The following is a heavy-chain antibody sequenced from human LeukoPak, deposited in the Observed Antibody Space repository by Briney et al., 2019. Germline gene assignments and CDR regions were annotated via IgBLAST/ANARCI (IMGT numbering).Heavy chain of an antibody. D-gene: IGHD2-8*01. CDR1: GFTFSTYR. CDR3: TRDANGLSY. V-gene: IGHV3-74*01. J-gene: IGHJ4*02. CDR2: ISHDAANT. Sequence: PGGSLRLSCAASGFTFSTYRMHWVRQAPGKGLVWVSLISHDAANTNYADSVRGRFTVSRDNAKNTLYLQMNSLGAEDTAVYYCTRDANGLSYWGLGALVTVSS.